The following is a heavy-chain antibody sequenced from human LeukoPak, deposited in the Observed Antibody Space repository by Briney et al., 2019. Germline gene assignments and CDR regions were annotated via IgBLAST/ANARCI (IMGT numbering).Heavy chain of an antibody. CDR2: IYYSGST. Sequence: PSQTLSLTCTVSGGSISSGGYYWSWIRQHPGTGLEWIGYIYYSGSTYYNPSLKSRVTISVDTSKNQFSLKLSSVTAADTAVYYCARVYSYGYVDYWGQGTLVTVSS. CDR1: GGSISSGGYY. D-gene: IGHD5-18*01. CDR3: ARVYSYGYVDY. V-gene: IGHV4-31*03. J-gene: IGHJ4*02.